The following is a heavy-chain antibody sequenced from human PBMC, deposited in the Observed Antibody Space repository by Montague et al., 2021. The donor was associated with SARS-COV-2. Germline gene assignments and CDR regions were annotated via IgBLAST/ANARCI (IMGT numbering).Heavy chain of an antibody. Sequence: SLRLSCAASGFTFDSYAMSWVRQAPGKGLQWVSIVSGSGDDTYYADSVKGRFTISRDNSKNTLYLQLNSPRAEDTAVYYCARDRQQGLLGSWFDCWGQGTLVTVSS. CDR2: VSGSGDDT. D-gene: IGHD1-1*01. V-gene: IGHV3-23*01. J-gene: IGHJ4*02. CDR1: GFTFDSYA. CDR3: ARDRQQGLLGSWFDC.